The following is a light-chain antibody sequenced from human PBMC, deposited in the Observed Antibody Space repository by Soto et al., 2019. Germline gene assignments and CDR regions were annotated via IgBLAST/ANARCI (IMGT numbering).Light chain of an antibody. CDR2: DVS. CDR1: SSDVGGYNY. CDR3: SSYTSSSTYV. Sequence: SVLTQPGSVSGAPGQSITLSCPGTSSDVGGYNYVSWYQQHPGKAPKLMIYDVSNRPSGVSNRFSGSKSGNTASLTISGLQAEDEADYYCSSYTSSSTYVFGTGTKVTVL. J-gene: IGLJ1*01. V-gene: IGLV2-14*01.